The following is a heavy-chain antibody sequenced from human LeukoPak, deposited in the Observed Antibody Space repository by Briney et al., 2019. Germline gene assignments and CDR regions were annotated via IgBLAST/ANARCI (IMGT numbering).Heavy chain of an antibody. V-gene: IGHV4-4*07. J-gene: IGHJ4*02. D-gene: IGHD3-10*01. CDR1: GGSIYNYY. Sequence: SETLSLTCIVSGGSIYNYYWSWIRQPAGKGLEWIGRIYTSGSTDYSPSLKSRVTMSLDTSKNQFSLNLYSVTAADTAVYFCARNAKTNEGGGYSHASWAKGTLATVPS. CDR2: IYTSGST. CDR3: ARNAKTNEGGGYSHAS.